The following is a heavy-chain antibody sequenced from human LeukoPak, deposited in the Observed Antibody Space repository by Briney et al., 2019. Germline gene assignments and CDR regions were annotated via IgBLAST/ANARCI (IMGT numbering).Heavy chain of an antibody. CDR3: ARSGGYCSGGSCYRPTEYYFDY. D-gene: IGHD2-15*01. V-gene: IGHV1-69*13. Sequence: ASVKVSCKASGGTFSSYAISWVRQAPGQGLEWMGGIIPIFGTANYAQKFQGRVTITADESTSTAYMELSSLRSEDTAVYYCARSGGYCSGGSCYRPTEYYFDYWGQGTLVTVSS. CDR1: GGTFSSYA. J-gene: IGHJ4*02. CDR2: IIPIFGTA.